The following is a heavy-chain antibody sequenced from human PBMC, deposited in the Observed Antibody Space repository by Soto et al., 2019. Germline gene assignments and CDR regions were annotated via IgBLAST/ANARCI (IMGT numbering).Heavy chain of an antibody. V-gene: IGHV1-2*02. CDR1: GYTFTSYF. J-gene: IGHJ4*02. CDR2: INPNTGGT. D-gene: IGHD4-4*01. Sequence: QVQLVQSGAEVKEPGASVKVSCKASGYTFTSYFMHWVRQAPGQGLEWMGWINPNTGGTNYAQKFQGRVTLTRDTSINTAYMELSRLRSDDAAVYYCARDRRAVTEAVNVFDYWGQGTLVTVSS. CDR3: ARDRRAVTEAVNVFDY.